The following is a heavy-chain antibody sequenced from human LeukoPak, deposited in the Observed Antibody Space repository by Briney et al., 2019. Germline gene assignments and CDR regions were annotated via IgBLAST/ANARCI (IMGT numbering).Heavy chain of an antibody. J-gene: IGHJ5*02. CDR3: ARGGYDILTDYQGAWIDP. D-gene: IGHD3-9*01. CDR2: MNPNSANT. V-gene: IGHV1-8*01. CDR1: GYTFSNYE. Sequence: ASVKVSCKASGYTFSNYEINWVRQATGQGLEWMGWMNPNSANTGYAQKFQGRVTMTRDTSISTAYMELTSLRSEDTAVYYCARGGYDILTDYQGAWIDPWGQGTLVTVSS.